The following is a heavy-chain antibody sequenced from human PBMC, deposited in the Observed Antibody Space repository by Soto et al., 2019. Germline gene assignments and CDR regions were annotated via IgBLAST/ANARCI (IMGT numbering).Heavy chain of an antibody. CDR3: ARNIFTGYYNYYYSMEV. J-gene: IGHJ6*02. CDR2: IYPDDSDT. Sequence: GESLQISCKSSGYSFSSYWIACVRLMPGKGLEWMGSIYPDDSDTKYSPSFQGQVTISADKSISAAYLQWSSLKASDTAIYYCARNIFTGYYNYYYSMEVWGQGTKVTVSS. D-gene: IGHD3-9*01. CDR1: GYSFSSYW. V-gene: IGHV5-51*01.